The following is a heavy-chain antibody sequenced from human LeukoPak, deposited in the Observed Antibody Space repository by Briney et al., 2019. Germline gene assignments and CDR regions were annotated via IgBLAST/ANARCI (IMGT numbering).Heavy chain of an antibody. CDR3: ARRVSYDSSGYGY. V-gene: IGHV4-39*01. CDR1: GGSISSSSYY. Sequence: SETLSLTCTVSGGSISSSSYYWGWIRQPPGKGLEWIGSIYYSGSTYYNPSLKSRVTISVDTSKNQFSLKLSSVTAADTAVYYCARRVSYDSSGYGYWGQGTLVTVSP. CDR2: IYYSGST. D-gene: IGHD3-22*01. J-gene: IGHJ4*02.